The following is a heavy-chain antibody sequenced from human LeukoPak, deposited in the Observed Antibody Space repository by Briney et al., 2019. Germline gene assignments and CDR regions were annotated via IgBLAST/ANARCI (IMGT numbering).Heavy chain of an antibody. V-gene: IGHV4-59*01. CDR3: ASTMTTDYYYYYGMDV. J-gene: IGHJ6*02. D-gene: IGHD4-11*01. CDR2: IYYGGST. Sequence: PSETLSLTCTASGGSISSYYWSWIRQPPGKGLEWIGYIYYGGSTNYNPSLKSRVTISVDTSKNQFSLKLSSVTAADTAVYYCASTMTTDYYYYYGMDVWGQGTTVTVSS. CDR1: GGSISSYY.